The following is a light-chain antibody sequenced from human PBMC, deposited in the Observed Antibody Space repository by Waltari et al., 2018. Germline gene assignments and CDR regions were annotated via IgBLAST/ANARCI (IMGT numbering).Light chain of an antibody. CDR1: RSNIGSNY. J-gene: IGLJ3*02. CDR2: RNN. Sequence: QPVLTQSPSASGTPGQRVTISCYGSRSNIGSNYVYWYQQLPGTAPKPLIYRNNQRPSGVPYRFSGSKSGTSASLAISGLRSEDEADYYCAAWDDSLSGRVFGGGTKVTVL. CDR3: AAWDDSLSGRV. V-gene: IGLV1-47*01.